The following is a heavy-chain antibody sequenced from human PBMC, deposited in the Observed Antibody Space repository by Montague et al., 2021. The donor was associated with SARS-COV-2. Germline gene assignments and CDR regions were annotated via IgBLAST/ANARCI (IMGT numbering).Heavy chain of an antibody. V-gene: IGHV6-1*01. J-gene: IGHJ4*02. CDR3: SRDPRFSLDWSFDY. CDR1: GDSVFSHRPA. CDR2: LYYGSKWYY. D-gene: IGHD3-9*01. Sequence: CAISGDSVFSHRPASKWLTQSPPSALEFVGRLYYGSKWYYDYALSVKSRMTISPDTSKNQFALLLSSVPPEDRAVYYFSRDPRFSLDWSFDYWGQGTLVTVSS.